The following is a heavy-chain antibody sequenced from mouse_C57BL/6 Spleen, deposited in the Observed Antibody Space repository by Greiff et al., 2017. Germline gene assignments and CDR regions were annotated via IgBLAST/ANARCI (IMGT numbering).Heavy chain of an antibody. V-gene: IGHV2-9-1*01. D-gene: IGHD2-2*01. Sequence: VQLQESGPGLVAPSQSLSITCTVSGFSLTSYAISWVRQPPGKGLEWLGVIWTGGGTNYNSALKSRLSISKDNSKSQVFLKMNSLQTDDTARYYCARDGYDWDYYAMDYWGQGTSVTVSS. CDR2: IWTGGGT. J-gene: IGHJ4*01. CDR1: GFSLTSYA. CDR3: ARDGYDWDYYAMDY.